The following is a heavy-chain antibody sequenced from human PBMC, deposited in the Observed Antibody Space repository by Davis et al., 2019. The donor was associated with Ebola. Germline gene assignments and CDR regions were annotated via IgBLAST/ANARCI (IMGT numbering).Heavy chain of an antibody. Sequence: NVQGRVTMTTDTSTSTAYMELRSLRSDDTAVYYCARSTVVNAFDIWGQGTMVTVSS. CDR3: ARSTVVNAFDI. D-gene: IGHD4-23*01. J-gene: IGHJ3*02. V-gene: IGHV1-18*01.